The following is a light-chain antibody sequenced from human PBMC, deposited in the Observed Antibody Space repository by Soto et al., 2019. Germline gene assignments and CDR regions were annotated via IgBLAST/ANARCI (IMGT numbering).Light chain of an antibody. V-gene: IGKV1-39*01. CDR2: AAS. CDR1: QSISNQ. CDR3: QQNNSYPLT. J-gene: IGKJ4*01. Sequence: DIQMTQSPSSLSGSVEDRVIITCRASQSISNQLDWYQQKPGKAPKLLIYAASSLESGVPSRFSGSRSGPDFTLTISSLQPEDFATYYCQQNNSYPLTFGGGTKVDIK.